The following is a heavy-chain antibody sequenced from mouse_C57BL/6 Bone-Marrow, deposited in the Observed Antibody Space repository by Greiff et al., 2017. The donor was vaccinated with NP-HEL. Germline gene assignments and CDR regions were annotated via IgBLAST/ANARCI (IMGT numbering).Heavy chain of an antibody. V-gene: IGHV1-66*01. D-gene: IGHD2-4*01. CDR1: GYSFTSYY. CDR2: IYPGSGNT. CDR3: AREEYDYDWN. J-gene: IGHJ2*01. Sequence: QVQLQQSGPELVKPGASVKISCKASGYSFTSYYIHWVKQRPGQGLEWIGWIYPGSGNTKYNEKFKGKATLTADTSSSTAYMQLSSLTSEDSAVYYCAREEYDYDWNWGQGTTLTVSS.